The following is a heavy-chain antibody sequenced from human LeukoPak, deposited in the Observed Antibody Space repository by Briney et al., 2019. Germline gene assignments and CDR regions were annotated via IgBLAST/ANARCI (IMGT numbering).Heavy chain of an antibody. V-gene: IGHV3-7*01. CDR3: ATSLDAPGNY. J-gene: IGHJ4*02. Sequence: GGSLRLSCVVSGFTFSTSWMAWVRQAPGKGLEWLANINKDGRQTYYVDSVKGRFTISRDNAGNSLHLQMNSLRAEDTAVYYCATSLDAPGNYWGQGSLVTVSS. CDR2: INKDGRQT. CDR1: GFTFSTSW. D-gene: IGHD6-13*01.